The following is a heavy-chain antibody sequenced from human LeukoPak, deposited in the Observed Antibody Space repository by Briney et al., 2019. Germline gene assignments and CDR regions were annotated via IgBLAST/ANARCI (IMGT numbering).Heavy chain of an antibody. CDR3: ARGTLYGSGSSFDY. J-gene: IGHJ4*02. CDR2: IYYSGST. CDR1: GGSVSSGNYY. Sequence: SETLSLTCTVSGGSVSSGNYYWSWIRQPPGKGLDWIGYIYYSGSTYYNPSLKSRVTISVDTSKNQFSLKLSSVTAADTAVYYCARGTLYGSGSSFDYWGQGTLVTVSS. D-gene: IGHD3-10*01. V-gene: IGHV4-61*01.